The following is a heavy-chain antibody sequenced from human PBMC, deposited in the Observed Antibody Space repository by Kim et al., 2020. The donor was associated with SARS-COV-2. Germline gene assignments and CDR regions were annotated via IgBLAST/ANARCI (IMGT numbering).Heavy chain of an antibody. CDR2: INHSGST. CDR1: GGSFSGYY. CDR3: ARREAYYDFWSGHHKEMRYFDI. D-gene: IGHD3-3*01. Sequence: SETLSLTCAVYGGSFSGYYWSWIRQPPGKGLEWIGEINHSGSTNYNPSLKSRVTISVDTSKNQFSLKLNSVTAADTAVYYCARREAYYDFWSGHHKEMRYFDIWGRGTLVTVSS. J-gene: IGHJ2*01. V-gene: IGHV4-34*01.